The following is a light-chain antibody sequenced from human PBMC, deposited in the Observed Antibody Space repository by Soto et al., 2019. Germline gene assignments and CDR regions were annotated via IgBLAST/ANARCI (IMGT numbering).Light chain of an antibody. CDR3: SSFAGSSNVI. CDR2: EVS. J-gene: IGLJ2*01. Sequence: QSVLTQPPSASGSPGQSVTFSCIGTSSDVGTYNYVSWYQQHPGKAPKLMIYEVSKRPSGVSDRFSGSKSANTASLTVSGLQAEDEADYYCSSFAGSSNVIFGGGTKVTVL. CDR1: SSDVGTYNY. V-gene: IGLV2-8*01.